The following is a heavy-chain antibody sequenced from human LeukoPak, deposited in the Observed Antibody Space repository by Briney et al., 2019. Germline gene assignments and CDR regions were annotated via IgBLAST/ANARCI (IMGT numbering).Heavy chain of an antibody. J-gene: IGHJ3*02. Sequence: GGSLRLSCAASGFTFSTYYMSWVRQAPGTGLEWVANIKQDGSEKYYVDSVKGRFTISRDNAKNSLYLQMNSLRAEDTALYYCAGAWSRVDGFDIWGQGTMVTVSS. CDR1: GFTFSTYY. V-gene: IGHV3-7*01. CDR3: AGAWSRVDGFDI. D-gene: IGHD2-8*02. CDR2: IKQDGSEK.